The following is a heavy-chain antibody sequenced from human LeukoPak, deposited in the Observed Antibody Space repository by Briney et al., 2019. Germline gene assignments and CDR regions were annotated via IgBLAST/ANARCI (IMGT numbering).Heavy chain of an antibody. V-gene: IGHV4-59*01. Sequence: SETLSLTCTVSGGSISSYYWSWIRQPPGKGLEWIGYIYYSGSTNYNPSLKRRVTISVDTSKNQFSLKLSSVTAADTAVYYCARGLPDSSGYVDWYFDLWGRGTLVTVSS. CDR1: GGSISSYY. J-gene: IGHJ2*01. CDR3: ARGLPDSSGYVDWYFDL. D-gene: IGHD3-22*01. CDR2: IYYSGST.